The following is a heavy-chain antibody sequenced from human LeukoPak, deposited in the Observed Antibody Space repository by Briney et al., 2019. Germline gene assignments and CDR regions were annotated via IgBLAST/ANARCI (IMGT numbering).Heavy chain of an antibody. CDR3: VRHAHSGYFDY. D-gene: IGHD1-26*01. CDR1: GGSISSSSYY. CDR2: IYYSGST. J-gene: IGHJ4*02. Sequence: PSETLSLTCTVPGGSISSSSYYWGWIRQPPGKGLEWIGSIYYSGSTYYNPSLKSRVTISVDTSKDQFSLKLSSVTAADTAVYYCVRHAHSGYFDYWGQGTLVTVSS. V-gene: IGHV4-39*01.